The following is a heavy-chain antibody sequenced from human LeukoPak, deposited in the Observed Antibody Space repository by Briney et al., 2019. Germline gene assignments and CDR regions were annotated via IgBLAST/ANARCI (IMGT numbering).Heavy chain of an antibody. CDR2: IWYDGSNT. J-gene: IGHJ4*02. V-gene: IGHV3-33*01. CDR3: ARVQSNSLALDY. CDR1: GFTFSSYG. Sequence: GGSLRLSCAASGFTFSSYGIHWVRQAPGKGLEWVAVIWYDGSNTYYADSVKGRFTISRDNSKNTLYLQMNTLRAEDTAAYYCARVQSNSLALDYWARGTLFPVS. D-gene: IGHD4-11*01.